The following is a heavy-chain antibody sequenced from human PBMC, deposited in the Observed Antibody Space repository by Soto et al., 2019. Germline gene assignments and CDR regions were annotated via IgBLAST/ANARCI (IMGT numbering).Heavy chain of an antibody. CDR2: ISAGDENT. V-gene: IGHV3-23*01. D-gene: IGHD4-17*01. Sequence: EVQLLESGGGLIQPGGSLRLSCAASGFSFTSDVMTWVRQAPGKGLEWVSGISAGDENTNFADSLKGRFTFSRDNAKSTLYLQMHSLSAEDTAIYSCAKASSTVIRYPSDFDSWGQGTLVTVSS. J-gene: IGHJ4*02. CDR1: GFSFTSDV. CDR3: AKASSTVIRYPSDFDS.